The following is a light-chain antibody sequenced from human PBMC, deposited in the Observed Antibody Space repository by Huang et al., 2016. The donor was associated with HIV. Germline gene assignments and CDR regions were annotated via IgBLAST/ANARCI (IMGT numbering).Light chain of an antibody. CDR3: QQRSKWLS. V-gene: IGKV3-11*01. Sequence: IVLTQSPPTLSIYPGERVTLSCRASQSVGDYVAWYQQKPGQAPRLLIYDASQRASVVSARFSGSGSGTEFILTISSLEPEDYAVYYYQQRSKWLSFGGGTKVEIK. J-gene: IGKJ4*01. CDR2: DAS. CDR1: QSVGDY.